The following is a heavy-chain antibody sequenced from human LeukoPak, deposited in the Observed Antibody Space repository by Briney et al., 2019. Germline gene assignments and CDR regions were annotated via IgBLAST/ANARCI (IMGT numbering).Heavy chain of an antibody. D-gene: IGHD6-13*01. V-gene: IGHV3-53*01. CDR2: IYSGGST. CDR3: ARDHSSSWYHYYYYMDV. CDR1: GFTVSSND. Sequence: GGSLRLSCAASGFTVSSNDMSWVRQAPGKGLECISVIYSGGSTDYADSVKGRLTISRDNAKNSLYLQMNSLRAEDTAVYYCARDHSSSWYHYYYYMDVWGKGTTVTVSS. J-gene: IGHJ6*03.